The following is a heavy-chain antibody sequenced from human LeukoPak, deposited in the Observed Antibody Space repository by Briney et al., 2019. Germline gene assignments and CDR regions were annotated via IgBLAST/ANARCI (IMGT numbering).Heavy chain of an antibody. CDR2: IIPIFGTA. J-gene: IGHJ3*02. V-gene: IGHV1-69*05. D-gene: IGHD1-26*01. Sequence: SVKVSCKASGGTFSSYAISWVRQAPGQGLEWMGGIIPIFGTANYAQKFQGRVTMTRDTSTSTVYMELSSLRSEDTAVYYCARVREWDDAFDIWGQGTMVTVSS. CDR1: GGTFSSYA. CDR3: ARVREWDDAFDI.